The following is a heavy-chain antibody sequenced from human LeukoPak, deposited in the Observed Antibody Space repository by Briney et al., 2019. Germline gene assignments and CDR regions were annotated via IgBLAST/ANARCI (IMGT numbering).Heavy chain of an antibody. V-gene: IGHV4-39*01. J-gene: IGHJ4*02. D-gene: IGHD6-6*01. CDR2: IYYSGST. CDR1: GGSISSSSYY. Sequence: SETLSLTCTVSGGSISSSSYYWGWIRQPPEKGLEWIGSIYYSGSTYYNPSLKSRVTISVDTSKNQFSLKLSSVTAADTAVYYCARHAGPLYMSSSSPFDYWGQGTLVTVSS. CDR3: ARHAGPLYMSSSSPFDY.